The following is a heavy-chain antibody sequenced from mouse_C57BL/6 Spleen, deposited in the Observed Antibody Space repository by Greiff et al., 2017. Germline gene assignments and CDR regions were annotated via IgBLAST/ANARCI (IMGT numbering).Heavy chain of an antibody. CDR2: IYPGSGST. J-gene: IGHJ1*01. V-gene: IGHV1-55*01. CDR1: GYTFTSYW. D-gene: IGHD1-1*01. Sequence: VQLQQPGAELVKPGASVKMSCKASGYTFTSYWITWVKQRPGQGLEWIGDIYPGSGSTNYNEKFKSKATLTVDTSSSTAYMQLSSLTSEDSAVYYCARSGDYYGSSYWYFDVWGAGTTVTVSS. CDR3: ARSGDYYGSSYWYFDV.